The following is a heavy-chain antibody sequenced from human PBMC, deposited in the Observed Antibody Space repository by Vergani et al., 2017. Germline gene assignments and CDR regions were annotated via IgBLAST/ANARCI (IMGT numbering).Heavy chain of an antibody. V-gene: IGHV4-31*03. D-gene: IGHD2-2*01. CDR1: GGSISSGGYY. CDR3: AREDIVVVPAAIPPEDYYYYYYMDV. Sequence: QVQLQESGPGLVKSSETLSLTCTVSGGSISSGGYYWSWIRQHPGKGLEWIGYIYYSGSTYYNPSLKSRVTISVDTSKNQFSLKLSSVTAADTAVYYCAREDIVVVPAAIPPEDYYYYYYMDVWGKGTTVTVSS. CDR2: IYYSGST. J-gene: IGHJ6*03.